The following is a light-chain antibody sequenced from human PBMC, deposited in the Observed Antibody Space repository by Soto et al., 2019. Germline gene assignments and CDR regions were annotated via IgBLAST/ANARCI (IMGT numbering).Light chain of an antibody. V-gene: IGKV3-15*01. Sequence: EVVMTQSPATLSVSPGEGATLSCRASQSVSSKLAWYQQKPGQAPRLLIYGASTWATGIPARFSGSESGTEFALTISSLQSEDFAVYYCQQYDNWPFTFGPGTKVDIK. J-gene: IGKJ3*01. CDR3: QQYDNWPFT. CDR1: QSVSSK. CDR2: GAS.